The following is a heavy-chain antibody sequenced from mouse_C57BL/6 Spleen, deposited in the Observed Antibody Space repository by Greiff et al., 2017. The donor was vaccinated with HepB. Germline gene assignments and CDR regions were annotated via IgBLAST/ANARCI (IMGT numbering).Heavy chain of an antibody. D-gene: IGHD1-1*01. CDR1: GFTFSSYG. J-gene: IGHJ1*03. CDR2: ISSGGSYT. V-gene: IGHV5-6*01. CDR3: AIHGGFMTTVVAPYWYFDV. Sequence: EVKLMESGGDLVKPGGSLKLSCAASGFTFSSYGMSWVRQTPDKRLEWVATISSGGSYTYYPDSVKGRFTISRDNAKNTLYLQMSSLKSEDTAMYYCAIHGGFMTTVVAPYWYFDVWGTGTTVTVSS.